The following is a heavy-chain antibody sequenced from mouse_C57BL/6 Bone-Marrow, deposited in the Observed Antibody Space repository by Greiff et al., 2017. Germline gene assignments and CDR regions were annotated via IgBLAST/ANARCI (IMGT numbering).Heavy chain of an antibody. J-gene: IGHJ3*01. D-gene: IGHD1-1*01. CDR3: ANYCGSSYWFAY. CDR2: IHPNSGST. Sequence: QVQLQQPGAELVKPGASVKLSCKASGYTFTSYWMHWVKQRPGQGLEWIGMIHPNSGSTNYNEKFKSKATLTVDKSSSTAYMQLSSLTSEDSAVYYCANYCGSSYWFAYWGQGTLVTVSA. CDR1: GYTFTSYW. V-gene: IGHV1-64*01.